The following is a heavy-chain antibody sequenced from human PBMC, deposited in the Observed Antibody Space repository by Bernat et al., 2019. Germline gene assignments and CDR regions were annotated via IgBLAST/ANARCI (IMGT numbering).Heavy chain of an antibody. CDR3: AREAWLRLNGRNGLYYYYMDV. CDR2: INHSGST. J-gene: IGHJ6*03. CDR1: GGSFSGYY. V-gene: IGHV4-34*01. Sequence: QVQLQQWGAGLLKPSETLSLTCAVYGGSFSGYYWSWIRQPPGKGLEWIGEINHSGSTNYNPSLKSRVTISVDTSKNQFSLKLSSVTAADTAVYYCAREAWLRLNGRNGLYYYYMDVWGKGTTVTVSS. D-gene: IGHD5-12*01.